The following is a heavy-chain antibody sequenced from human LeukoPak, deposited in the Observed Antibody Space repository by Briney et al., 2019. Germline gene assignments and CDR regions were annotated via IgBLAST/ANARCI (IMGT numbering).Heavy chain of an antibody. CDR3: ARVVYYDFWSGYYFDY. D-gene: IGHD3-3*01. J-gene: IGHJ4*02. Sequence: GGSLRLSCAASGFTVSSNYMSWVRQAPGKGLEWVSVIYSGGSTYYPDSVKGRFTISRDNSKNTLYLQMNSLRAEDTAVYYCARVVYYDFWSGYYFDYWGQGTLVTVSS. V-gene: IGHV3-53*01. CDR2: IYSGGST. CDR1: GFTVSSNY.